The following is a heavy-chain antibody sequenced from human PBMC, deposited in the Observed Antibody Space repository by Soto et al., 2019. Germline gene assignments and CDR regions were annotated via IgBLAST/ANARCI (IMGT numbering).Heavy chain of an antibody. CDR3: ARDYSGSLLDY. CDR2: ISYDGSNK. Sequence: GGSLRLSCAASGFTFSSYAMHWVRQAPGKGLEWVAVISYDGSNKYYADSVKGRFTISRDNSKNTLYLQMNSLRAEDTAVYYCARDYSGSLLDYWGQGTLVTVSS. CDR1: GFTFSSYA. D-gene: IGHD1-26*01. V-gene: IGHV3-30-3*01. J-gene: IGHJ4*02.